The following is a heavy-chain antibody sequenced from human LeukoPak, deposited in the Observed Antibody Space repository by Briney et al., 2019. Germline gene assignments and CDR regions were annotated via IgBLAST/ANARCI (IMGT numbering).Heavy chain of an antibody. Sequence: GESLRLSCAAPGFSFDDYAILWVRQAQGKGLEWVSLISGDGGSTFYADSVKGRFTISRDNSKNSLYLQMSSLRSEDTALYYCARESDSSGWYDSWGQGTLVTVSS. CDR3: ARESDSSGWYDS. CDR1: GFSFDDYA. D-gene: IGHD3-22*01. J-gene: IGHJ5*01. CDR2: ISGDGGST. V-gene: IGHV3-43*02.